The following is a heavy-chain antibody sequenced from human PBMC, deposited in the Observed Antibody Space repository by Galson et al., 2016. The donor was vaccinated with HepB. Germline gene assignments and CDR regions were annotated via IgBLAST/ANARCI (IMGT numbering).Heavy chain of an antibody. CDR2: ISTGSGYI. CDR1: GFTFSNYA. V-gene: IGHV3-21*01. J-gene: IGHJ6*02. D-gene: IGHD1-14*01. Sequence: SLRLSCAASGFTFSNYAMNWVRQAPGEGLEWVSSISTGSGYIYYADSVKGRFTISRDNAKNSLYLQMNSLRAEDTAVYYCAFNPGPEDVWGQGTTVTVSS. CDR3: AFNPGPEDV.